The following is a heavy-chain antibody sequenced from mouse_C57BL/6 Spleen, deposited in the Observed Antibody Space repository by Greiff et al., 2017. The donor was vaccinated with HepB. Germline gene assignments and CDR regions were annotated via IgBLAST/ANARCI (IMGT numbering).Heavy chain of an antibody. D-gene: IGHD1-1*01. J-gene: IGHJ3*01. CDR1: GYSITSGYY. CDR3: ASVYYAWFAY. V-gene: IGHV3-6*01. CDR2: ISYDGSN. Sequence: EVQVVESGPGLVKPSQSLSLTCSVTGYSITSGYYWNWIRQFPGNKLEWMGYISYDGSNNYNPSLKNRISITRDTSKNQFFLKLNSVTTEDTATYYCASVYYAWFAYWGQGTLVTVSA.